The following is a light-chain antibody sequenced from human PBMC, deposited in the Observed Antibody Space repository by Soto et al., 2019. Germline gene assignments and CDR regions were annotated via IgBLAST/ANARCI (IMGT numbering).Light chain of an antibody. V-gene: IGKV1-5*01. CDR3: QQYDNPNLTVT. J-gene: IGKJ4*01. CDR1: QSISSW. CDR2: DAS. Sequence: DIQMTQSRSTLSASVGDRVTISCRCIQSISSWLAWYQQKPGKAPKLLIYDASSLESGVPSRFSGSGFGTDFTLTITSLQPEDIATYYCQQYDNPNLTVTFGGGTKVDI.